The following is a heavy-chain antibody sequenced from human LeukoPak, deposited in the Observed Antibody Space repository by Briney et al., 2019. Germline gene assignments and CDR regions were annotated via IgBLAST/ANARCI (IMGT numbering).Heavy chain of an antibody. V-gene: IGHV1-2*02. Sequence: ASVKVSCKASGYTFTGCYMHWVRQAPGQGLEWMGWINPNSGGTNYAQKFQGRVTMTRDTSISTAYMELSRLRSDDTAVYYCARGLIAAAGTRWFDPWGQGTLVTVSS. J-gene: IGHJ5*02. D-gene: IGHD6-13*01. CDR1: GYTFTGCY. CDR3: ARGLIAAAGTRWFDP. CDR2: INPNSGGT.